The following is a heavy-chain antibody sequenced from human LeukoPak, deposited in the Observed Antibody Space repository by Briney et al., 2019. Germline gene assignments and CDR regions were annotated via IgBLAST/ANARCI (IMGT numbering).Heavy chain of an antibody. D-gene: IGHD2-15*01. Sequence: ASVKVSCTASGGTFSSYAISWVRQAPGQGLEWMGGIIPIFGTANYAQKFQGRVTITADKSTSTAYMELSSLRSEDTAVYYCARGCSGGTFGYWGQGTLVTVSS. J-gene: IGHJ4*02. CDR2: IIPIFGTA. CDR1: GGTFSSYA. CDR3: ARGCSGGTFGY. V-gene: IGHV1-69*06.